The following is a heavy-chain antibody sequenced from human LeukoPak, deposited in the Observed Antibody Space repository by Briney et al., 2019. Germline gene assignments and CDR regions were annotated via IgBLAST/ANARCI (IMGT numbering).Heavy chain of an antibody. CDR1: GFTFNSHA. CDR2: ISYEGKTE. V-gene: IGHV3-33*05. D-gene: IGHD1-26*01. CDR3: ARDLSGRYVWDY. Sequence: GGSLRLSCAASGFTFNSHAMHWVRQAPGKGLEWVAFISYEGKTEYYAESVKGRFAVSRDNSKNTLYLQVNSLRAEDTAVYYCARDLSGRYVWDYWGQGTLVSVSS. J-gene: IGHJ4*02.